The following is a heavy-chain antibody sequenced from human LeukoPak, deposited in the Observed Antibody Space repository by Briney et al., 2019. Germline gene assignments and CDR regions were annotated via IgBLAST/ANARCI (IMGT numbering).Heavy chain of an antibody. CDR2: ITGSDGTT. J-gene: IGHJ4*02. D-gene: IGHD5-18*01. CDR1: EINFSNYV. V-gene: IGHV3-23*01. CDR3: AKGGRIQVRLDY. Sequence: GGSLRLSCAASEINFSNYVLRRVRQAPPQGLESVSYITGSDGTTYYAAPVKGRSTNTRNNSKKTLYLQMNSLRAEDTAVYYCAKGGRIQVRLDYWGQGPRVPVST.